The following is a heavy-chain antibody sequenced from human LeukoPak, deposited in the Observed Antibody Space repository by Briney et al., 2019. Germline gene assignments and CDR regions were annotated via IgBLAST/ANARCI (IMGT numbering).Heavy chain of an antibody. V-gene: IGHV1-8*01. D-gene: IGHD3-10*01. CDR1: GYTFTSYD. CDR3: AKVVRGATNYYYYYMDV. J-gene: IGHJ6*03. Sequence: ASVKVSCKASGYTFTSYDINWVRQATGQGLEWMGWMNPNSGNTGYAQKFQGRVTMTRNTSISTAYMELSGLRSEDTAVYYCAKVVRGATNYYYYYMDVWGKGTTVTVSS. CDR2: MNPNSGNT.